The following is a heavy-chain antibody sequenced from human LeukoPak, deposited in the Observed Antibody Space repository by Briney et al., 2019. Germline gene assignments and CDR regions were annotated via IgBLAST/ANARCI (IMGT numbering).Heavy chain of an antibody. Sequence: SETLSLTCTVSGGSISSGNYYWTWIRQPAGKGLEWIGRIYTSGSTNYNPSLKSRVTISVDTSKNQFSLKLSSVTAADTAVYYCAREVENYDILTGPNWFDPWGQGTLVTVSS. V-gene: IGHV4-61*02. J-gene: IGHJ5*02. CDR2: IYTSGST. CDR1: GGSISSGNYY. D-gene: IGHD3-9*01. CDR3: AREVENYDILTGPNWFDP.